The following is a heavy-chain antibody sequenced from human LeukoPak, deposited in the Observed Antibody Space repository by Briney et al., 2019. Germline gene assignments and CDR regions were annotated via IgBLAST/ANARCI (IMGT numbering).Heavy chain of an antibody. CDR1: GFTFSSYS. Sequence: PGGSLRLSCAASGFTFSSYSMNWVRQAPGKGLEWVSSISSSSSYIYYADSVKGRFTISRDNAKSSLYLQMNSLRAEDTAVYYCARDGAPSDYYDSSGYYSPWGQGTLVTVSS. CDR2: ISSSSSYI. V-gene: IGHV3-21*01. D-gene: IGHD3-22*01. CDR3: ARDGAPSDYYDSSGYYSP. J-gene: IGHJ5*02.